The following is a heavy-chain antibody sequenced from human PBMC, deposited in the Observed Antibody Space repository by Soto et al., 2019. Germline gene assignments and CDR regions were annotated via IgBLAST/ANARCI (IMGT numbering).Heavy chain of an antibody. J-gene: IGHJ4*02. D-gene: IGHD3-3*01. CDR1: GFTFSSYA. Sequence: EAQLLESGGGLVQPGGSLRLSCAASGFTFSSYAMSWVRQAPGKGLEWVSAISGSGGSTYYADSVKGRFTISRDNSKNTLYLQMNSLRAEDTAVYYCAASALRFLEWLSPFDYWGQGTLVTVSS. CDR2: ISGSGGST. V-gene: IGHV3-23*01. CDR3: AASALRFLEWLSPFDY.